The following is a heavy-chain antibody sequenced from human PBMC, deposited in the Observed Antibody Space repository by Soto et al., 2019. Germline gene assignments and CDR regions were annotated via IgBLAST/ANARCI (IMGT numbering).Heavy chain of an antibody. CDR1: GFSFSDYY. V-gene: IGHV3-11*01. CDR2: TGRSLYPI. J-gene: IGHJ6*02. CDR3: AGDNRCFWNGYYRRYDCYGMDV. Sequence: HVQLVESGGGLVEPGGSLRLSCAASGFSFSDYYVNWIRQAPGKGLEWISYTGRSLYPIYYADSVKGRFSISRDSAKNSVFLQMNSLRVEDTAVYYWAGDNRCFWNGYYRRYDCYGMDVWGRGTTVIVSS. D-gene: IGHD3-3*01.